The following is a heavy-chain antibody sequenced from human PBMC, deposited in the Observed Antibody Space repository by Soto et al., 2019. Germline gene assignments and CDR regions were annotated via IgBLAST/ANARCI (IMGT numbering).Heavy chain of an antibody. V-gene: IGHV6-1*01. CDR2: TYYRSKWYN. CDR3: AREVGWAAAAAGYYYYMDV. Sequence: PSQTLSLTCVISGDSVSSNSAAWYWIRQSPSRGLEWLGRTYYRSKWYNDYAVSVKSRITINPDTSKNQFSLQLNSVTPEDTAVYYCAREVGWAAAAAGYYYYMDVWGKGTTVTVSS. CDR1: GDSVSSNSAA. J-gene: IGHJ6*03. D-gene: IGHD6-13*01.